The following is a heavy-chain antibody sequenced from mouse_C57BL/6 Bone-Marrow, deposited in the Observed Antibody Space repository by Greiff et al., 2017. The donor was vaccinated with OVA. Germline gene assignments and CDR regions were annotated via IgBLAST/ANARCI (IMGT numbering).Heavy chain of an antibody. CDR3: ARWYYGSSLDY. V-gene: IGHV1-69*01. D-gene: IGHD1-1*01. Sequence: VQLQQPGAELVMPGASVKLSCKASGYTFTSYWMHWVKQSPGQGLEWIGEIDPSDSYTNYNQKFKGKSTLTVDKSSSTAYMQLSRLTSEDSAVYYCARWYYGSSLDYWGQGTTLTVSS. CDR2: IDPSDSYT. CDR1: GYTFTSYW. J-gene: IGHJ2*01.